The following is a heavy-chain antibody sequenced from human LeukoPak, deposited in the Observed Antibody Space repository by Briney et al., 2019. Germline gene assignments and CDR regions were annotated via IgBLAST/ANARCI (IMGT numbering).Heavy chain of an antibody. CDR3: ARDEQWLGHFDY. V-gene: IGHV3-21*01. CDR1: GSTFSSYS. J-gene: IGHJ4*02. D-gene: IGHD6-19*01. Sequence: GGSLSFSGAAFGSTFSSYSRNGFRQAPGKGLKGVSSISSSSSYIYYADSVKGRFTISRDNAKNSLYPQMNSLRAEDTAVYYCARDEQWLGHFDYWGQGTLVTVSS. CDR2: ISSSSSYI.